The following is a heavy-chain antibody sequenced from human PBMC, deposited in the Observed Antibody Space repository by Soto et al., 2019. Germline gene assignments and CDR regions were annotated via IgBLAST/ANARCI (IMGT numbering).Heavy chain of an antibody. J-gene: IGHJ4*02. D-gene: IGHD6-19*01. V-gene: IGHV4-59*11. CDR1: GVSTSSHY. CDR3: ARGGGSPSHDHEFGY. Sequence: QVQLQESGPGLVKPSETLSLTCSVSGVSTSSHYWSWIRQPPGQGPEWIGCIYYRGTTNYNASLNSRVTISLDTSKNQFSLKLTSVTTADTALYYCARGGGSPSHDHEFGYWGQGILVTVSS. CDR2: IYYRGTT.